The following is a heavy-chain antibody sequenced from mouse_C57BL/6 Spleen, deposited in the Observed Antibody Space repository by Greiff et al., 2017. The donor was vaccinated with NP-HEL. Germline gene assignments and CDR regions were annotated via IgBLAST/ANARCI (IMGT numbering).Heavy chain of an antibody. CDR2: ISNGGGST. V-gene: IGHV5-12*01. Sequence: EVHLVESGGGLVQPGGSLKLSCAASGFTFSDYYMYWVRQTPEKRLEWVAYISNGGGSTYYPDTVKGRFTISRDNAKNTLYLQMSRLKSEDTAMYYCAREAITTVVARAMDYWGQGTSVTVSS. CDR3: AREAITTVVARAMDY. D-gene: IGHD1-1*01. CDR1: GFTFSDYY. J-gene: IGHJ4*01.